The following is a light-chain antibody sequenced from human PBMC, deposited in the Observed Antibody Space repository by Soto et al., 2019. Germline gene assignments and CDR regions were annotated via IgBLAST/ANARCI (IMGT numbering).Light chain of an antibody. CDR3: SSYTSANSVL. CDR2: GNR. V-gene: IGLV1-40*01. J-gene: IGLJ2*01. Sequence: QPVLTQPPSVSGAPGQRVTLSCTGNSSNLGAGYDVHWYQQLPGAAPKLVIFGNRNRPSGVPERFSGSKSGTSASLAITGLQAEDEADYYCSSYTSANSVLFGGGTKLTVL. CDR1: SSNLGAGYD.